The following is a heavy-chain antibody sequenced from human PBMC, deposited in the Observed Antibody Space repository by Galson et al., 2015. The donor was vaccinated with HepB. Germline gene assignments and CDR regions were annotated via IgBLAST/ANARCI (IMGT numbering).Heavy chain of an antibody. CDR3: ARERFSYYDFWSGWESSGLDY. J-gene: IGHJ4*02. CDR2: IWYDGSNK. Sequence: SLRLSCAASGFTFSSYGMHWVRQAPGKGLEWVAVIWYDGSNKYYADSVKGRFTISRDNSKNTLYLQMNSLRAEDTAVYYCARERFSYYDFWSGWESSGLDYWGQGTLVTVSS. D-gene: IGHD3-3*01. CDR1: GFTFSSYG. V-gene: IGHV3-33*01.